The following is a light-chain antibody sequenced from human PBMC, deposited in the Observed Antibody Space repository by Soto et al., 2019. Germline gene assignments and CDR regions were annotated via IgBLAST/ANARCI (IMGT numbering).Light chain of an antibody. CDR1: SSNIGSNA. V-gene: IGLV1-44*01. J-gene: IGLJ2*01. CDR3: AAWDDSLNGLV. CDR2: SNN. Sequence: QLVLTQPPSASGTPGQRVTISCSGSSSNIGSNAVSWYQQIPGAAPKLLMYSNNQRPSGVPDRFSGAKSGTSASLAISGLQSEDETDYYCAAWDDSLNGLVFGGGTQLTVL.